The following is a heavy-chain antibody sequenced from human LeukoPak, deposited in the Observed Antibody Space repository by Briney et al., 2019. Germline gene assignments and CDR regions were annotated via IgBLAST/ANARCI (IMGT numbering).Heavy chain of an antibody. D-gene: IGHD6-19*01. V-gene: IGHV3-21*04. CDR2: ISSSSSYI. CDR3: AKDWEPWNRLWATQQWLALMH. Sequence: GGSLRLSCAASGFTFSSYSMNWVRQAPGKGLEWVSSISSSSSYIYYADSVKGRFTISRDNAKNSLYLQMNSLRAEDTALYYCAKDWEPWNRLWATQQWLALMHWGQGTLVTVSS. J-gene: IGHJ1*01. CDR1: GFTFSSYS.